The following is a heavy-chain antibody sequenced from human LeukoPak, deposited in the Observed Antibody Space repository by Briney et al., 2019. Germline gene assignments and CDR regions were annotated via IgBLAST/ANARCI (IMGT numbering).Heavy chain of an antibody. CDR2: INTNTGNP. CDR1: GGTFSSYA. Sequence: ASVKVSCKASGGTFSSYAISWVRQAPGQGLEWMGWINTNTGNPTYAQGFTGRFVFSLDTSVSTAYLQISSLKAEDTAVYYCARASDYDFWSGYFSPYYYYYMDVWGKGTTVTVSS. V-gene: IGHV7-4-1*02. J-gene: IGHJ6*03. CDR3: ARASDYDFWSGYFSPYYYYYMDV. D-gene: IGHD3-3*01.